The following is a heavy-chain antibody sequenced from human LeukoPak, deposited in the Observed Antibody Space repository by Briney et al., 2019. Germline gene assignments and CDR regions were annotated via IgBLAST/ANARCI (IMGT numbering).Heavy chain of an antibody. V-gene: IGHV3-66*01. D-gene: IGHD3-16*01. CDR1: GFTFSSYP. CDR3: AREISRFGI. Sequence: GGSLRLSCSASGFTFSSYPMHWVRQAPGKGLEWVSGIYTGGTTYYTDSVKGRFTISRDNPNNTLYLQMHSLRAEDTAVYYCAREISRFGIWGQGTLVTVSS. J-gene: IGHJ4*02. CDR2: IYTGGTT.